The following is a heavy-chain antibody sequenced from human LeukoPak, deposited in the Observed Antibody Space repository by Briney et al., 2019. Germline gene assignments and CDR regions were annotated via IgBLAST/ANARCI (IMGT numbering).Heavy chain of an antibody. J-gene: IGHJ5*02. CDR2: ISYSGSP. D-gene: IGHD5-18*01. CDR1: GGSISNYH. CDR3: ARIMLPQIQVFLGRFDP. Sequence: SETLSLTCTVSGGSISNYHWSWIRQPPGKGLEWIGYISYSGSPDYNSSLKSRVTISLDTSKNQFSLKLSSVTAADTAVYYCARIMLPQIQVFLGRFDPWGQGTLVIVSS. V-gene: IGHV4-59*01.